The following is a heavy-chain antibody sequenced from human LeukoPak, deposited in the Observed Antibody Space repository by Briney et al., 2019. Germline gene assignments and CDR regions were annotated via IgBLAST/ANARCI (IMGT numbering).Heavy chain of an antibody. CDR3: ASVSCSGGSCYDYYYYYGMDV. V-gene: IGHV3-30-3*01. CDR2: ISYDGSNK. D-gene: IGHD2-15*01. J-gene: IGHJ6*02. Sequence: GGSLRLSCAASGFTFSSYAMHWVRQAPGKGLEWVAVISYDGSNKYYADSVKGRFTISRDNSKNTLYLQMNSLRAEDTAVYYCASVSCSGGSCYDYYYYYGMDVWGQGTTVTVSS. CDR1: GFTFSSYA.